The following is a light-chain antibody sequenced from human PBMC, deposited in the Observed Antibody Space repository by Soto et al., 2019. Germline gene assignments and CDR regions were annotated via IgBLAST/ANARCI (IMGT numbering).Light chain of an antibody. CDR3: QQYGSSGT. V-gene: IGKV3-20*01. CDR1: QSVSSN. J-gene: IGKJ1*01. CDR2: GAS. Sequence: DILFAHSPKTLSFSSVERASLSCRASQSVSSNFAWYQKKPGQAPRLLIYGASNRATGIPDRFSGSGSGTDFTLTISILETEDFAVYYCQQYGSSGTFGQGTKVDIK.